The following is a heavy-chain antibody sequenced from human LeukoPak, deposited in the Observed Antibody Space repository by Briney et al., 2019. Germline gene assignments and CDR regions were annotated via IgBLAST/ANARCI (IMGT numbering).Heavy chain of an antibody. CDR2: INPNSGGT. J-gene: IGHJ4*02. D-gene: IGHD3-3*01. CDR1: GYTFTGYY. Sequence: ASVKVSCKASGYTFTGYYMHWVRQAPGQALEWMGWINPNSGGTNYAQKFQGRVTMTRDTSISTAYMELSRLRSDDTAVYYCARGRRADFGVVIMFVYWGQGTLVTVSS. V-gene: IGHV1-2*02. CDR3: ARGRRADFGVVIMFVY.